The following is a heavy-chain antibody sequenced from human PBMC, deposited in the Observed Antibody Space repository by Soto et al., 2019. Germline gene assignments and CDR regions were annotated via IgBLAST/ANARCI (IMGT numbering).Heavy chain of an antibody. CDR2: IVPMFGTA. J-gene: IGHJ5*02. Sequence: QVQLVQSGAEVKKTGSSVNVSCKTSGGTFGNSAVTWVRQAPGQGLEWLGGIVPMFGTANYAQKFQGRVTITADEATIIAYMELNSLKTDDTAVYYCARDGDPQSAFWSGPLGGGRFDPWGQGTLVTVSS. D-gene: IGHD3-3*01. CDR1: GGTFGNSA. V-gene: IGHV1-69*12. CDR3: ARDGDPQSAFWSGPLGGGRFDP.